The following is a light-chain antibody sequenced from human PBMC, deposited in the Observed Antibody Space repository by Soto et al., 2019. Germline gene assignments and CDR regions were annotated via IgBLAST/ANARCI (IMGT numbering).Light chain of an antibody. V-gene: IGLV3-1*01. Sequence: SYELTQPPSVSVSPGQTATITCSGDNLGDKYVCWFQQKPGQSPVLVIYQDIKRPSGISERISGSNSGNTATLTISGTQAMDEADYYCQAWDSSTVSHVFGTGTKVTVL. J-gene: IGLJ1*01. CDR2: QDI. CDR1: NLGDKY. CDR3: QAWDSSTVSHV.